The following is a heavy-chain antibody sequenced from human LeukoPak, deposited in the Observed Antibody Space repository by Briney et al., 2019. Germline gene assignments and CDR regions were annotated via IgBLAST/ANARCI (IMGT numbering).Heavy chain of an antibody. CDR2: MSYDGTKE. V-gene: IGHV3-30*09. D-gene: IGHD6-25*01. CDR3: AREPPGATWGYYFDS. J-gene: IGHJ4*02. Sequence: PGGSLRLSCAASGFTFSTYAMHWVRQAPGKGLEWVAIMSYDGTKENYADSVKGRFAISRDNSKNTLYLEMNTLRPEDTAVYYCAREPPGATWGYYFDSWGQGTLVSVSS. CDR1: GFTFSTYA.